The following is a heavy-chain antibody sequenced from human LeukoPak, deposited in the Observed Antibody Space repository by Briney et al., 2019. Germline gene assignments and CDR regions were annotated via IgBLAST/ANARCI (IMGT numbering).Heavy chain of an antibody. Sequence: GRSLRLSCAASGFTFSSYAMHWVRQAPGKGLEWVAVISYDGSNKFYADSVKGRFTLSRDNSKNTLYLQMNSLRIEDTAVYYCGRGSVGFGELNYWGQGTLATVSS. CDR2: ISYDGSNK. CDR3: GRGSVGFGELNY. CDR1: GFTFSSYA. D-gene: IGHD3-10*01. J-gene: IGHJ4*02. V-gene: IGHV3-30-3*02.